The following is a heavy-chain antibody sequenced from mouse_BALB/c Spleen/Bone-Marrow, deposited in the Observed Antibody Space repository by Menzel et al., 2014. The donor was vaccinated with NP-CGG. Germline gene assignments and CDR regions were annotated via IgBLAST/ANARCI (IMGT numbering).Heavy chain of an antibody. D-gene: IGHD1-1*01. CDR1: GFNIKDTY. CDR2: IDPANGNT. Sequence: EVKLVESGAELVKPGASVKLSCTASGFNIKDTYMHWVKQRPEQGLEWIGRIDPANGNTKYDPKFQGKATITADTSSNTAYLQLSSLTSEDTAVYYRAYGSSYDYFDYWGQGTTLTVSS. V-gene: IGHV14-3*02. J-gene: IGHJ2*01. CDR3: AYGSSYDYFDY.